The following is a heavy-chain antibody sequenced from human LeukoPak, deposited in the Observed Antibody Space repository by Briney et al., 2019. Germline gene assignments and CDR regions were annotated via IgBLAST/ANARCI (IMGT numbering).Heavy chain of an antibody. V-gene: IGHV4-31*03. J-gene: IGHJ3*02. CDR1: GGSISSGGYY. D-gene: IGHD3-10*01. CDR2: IYYSGST. CDR3: ARSSQYYSFDI. Sequence: SETLSLTCTVSGGSISSGGYYWSWLRQHPGTGLEWIGYIYYSGSTYYNPSLESRVTISVDTSKNQFSLKLSSVTAADTAVYYCARSSQYYSFDIWGQGTMVTVSS.